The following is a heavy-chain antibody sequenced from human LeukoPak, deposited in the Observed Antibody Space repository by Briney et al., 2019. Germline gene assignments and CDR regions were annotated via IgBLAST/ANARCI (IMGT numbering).Heavy chain of an antibody. CDR1: GFTFSSHW. J-gene: IGHJ2*01. CDR2: NGRST. D-gene: IGHD2-8*02. Sequence: GGSLRLSCAASGFTFSSHWVHWVRQAPGKGLVWVSHNGRSTRYADSVKGRFTISRDNAKNTAYLQMNSLRVEDTAVYYCARDSNTDWYFDLWGRGTLVTVSS. V-gene: IGHV3-74*01. CDR3: ARDSNTDWYFDL.